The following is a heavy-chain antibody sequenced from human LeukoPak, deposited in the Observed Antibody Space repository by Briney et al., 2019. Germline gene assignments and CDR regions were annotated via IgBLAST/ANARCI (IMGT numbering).Heavy chain of an antibody. CDR2: INHSGST. CDR3: ARTGTTDWFDP. D-gene: IGHD1-1*01. V-gene: IGHV4-34*01. Sequence: SETLSLTCAVYGGSFSGYYWSWIRQPPGKGLEWIGEINHSGSTNYNPSLKSRVTISVDTSKNQFSLKLSSVTAADTAVYYCARTGTTDWFDPWGQGTLVTVSS. J-gene: IGHJ5*02. CDR1: GGSFSGYY.